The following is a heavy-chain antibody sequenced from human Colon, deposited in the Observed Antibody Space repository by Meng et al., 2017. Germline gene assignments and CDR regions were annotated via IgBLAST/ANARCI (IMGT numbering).Heavy chain of an antibody. D-gene: IGHD3-16*01. V-gene: IGHV3-48*03. CDR2: FSTSGATI. CDR3: ARDGGGHDHGRFYYYGSDV. Sequence: GESLKISCTASGFIFSSYEMNWVRQTPGKGLEWVSFFSTSGATIHYADSVKGRFTISRDNAKNSLYLQMNSLRDEDTALYYWARDGGGHDHGRFYYYGSDVWGQGTTVTVSS. J-gene: IGHJ6*02. CDR1: GFIFSSYE.